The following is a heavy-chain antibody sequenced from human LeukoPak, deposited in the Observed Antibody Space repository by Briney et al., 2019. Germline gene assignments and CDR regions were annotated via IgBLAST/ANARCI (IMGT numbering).Heavy chain of an antibody. CDR1: GYTFIGSY. V-gene: IGHV1-2*06. CDR3: ARSAEHCNNGVCFTDYYMDV. CDR2: INPNSGDT. D-gene: IGHD2-8*01. J-gene: IGHJ6*03. Sequence: GASVKVSCKASGYTFIGSYIHWVRQAPGQGLEWMGRINPNSGDTNYAQNFQGRVTMTRDTSITTAYMELSRLTSADPAVYFCARSAEHCNNGVCFTDYYMDVWGKGTTVTVSS.